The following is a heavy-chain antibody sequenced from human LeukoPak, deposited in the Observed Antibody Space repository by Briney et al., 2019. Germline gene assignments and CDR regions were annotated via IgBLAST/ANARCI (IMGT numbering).Heavy chain of an antibody. CDR3: ARHVRPTYYGAFDI. CDR1: GYSFTTNW. Sequence: GESLKISCKGSGYSFTTNWVGWVRQMPGKGLESMGIIFPGDSDTRYTPSFQGQVIISADKSTGTVYLQWSSLKASDTAMYYCARHVRPTYYGAFDIWGQGTMVTVSS. V-gene: IGHV5-51*01. D-gene: IGHD1-26*01. J-gene: IGHJ3*02. CDR2: IFPGDSDT.